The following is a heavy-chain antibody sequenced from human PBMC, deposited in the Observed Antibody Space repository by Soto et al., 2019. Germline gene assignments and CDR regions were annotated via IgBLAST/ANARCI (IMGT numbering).Heavy chain of an antibody. Sequence: EVQLVESGGGLVQPGGSLRLSCAASGFTVSTKYMSWVRQAPGKGLEWVSVIYSGGSTFYADSVRGRFTISRDNSKNTGNLQMNSLRAEDTAVYYCSRDPWGADYWGQGTLVTVSS. V-gene: IGHV3-66*01. CDR2: IYSGGST. CDR3: SRDPWGADY. J-gene: IGHJ4*02. D-gene: IGHD3-16*01. CDR1: GFTVSTKY.